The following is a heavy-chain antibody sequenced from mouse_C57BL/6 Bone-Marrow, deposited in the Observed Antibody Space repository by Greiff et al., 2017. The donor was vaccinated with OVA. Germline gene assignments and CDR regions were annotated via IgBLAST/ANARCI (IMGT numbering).Heavy chain of an antibody. V-gene: IGHV8-12*01. CDR1: GFSLSTSGMG. D-gene: IGHD5-2*01. CDR3: ARENNYWCFDV. Sequence: QVTLKVSGPGILQSSQTLSLTCSFSGFSLSTSGMGVSWIRQPSGKGLEWLAHIYWDDDKRYNPSLKSRLTISKDTSRHQVFSRITSVDTADNATSNCARENNYWCFDVWGTGTTVTVSS. J-gene: IGHJ1*03. CDR2: IYWDDDK.